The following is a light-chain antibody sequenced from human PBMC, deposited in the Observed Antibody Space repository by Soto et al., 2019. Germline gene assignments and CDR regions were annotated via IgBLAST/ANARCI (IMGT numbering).Light chain of an antibody. CDR3: QQYYSTPPWT. CDR2: WAS. J-gene: IGKJ1*01. Sequence: DIVMTQSPDSLAVSLGERATINCKSSQSVLYSSNTKNYLAWYQQKPGQPPKLLIYWASTRESGVPDRFSGSGSGTAFTLTISSLLAEDVAVYYCQQYYSTPPWTFGQGTKVEIK. CDR1: QSVLYSSNTKNY. V-gene: IGKV4-1*01.